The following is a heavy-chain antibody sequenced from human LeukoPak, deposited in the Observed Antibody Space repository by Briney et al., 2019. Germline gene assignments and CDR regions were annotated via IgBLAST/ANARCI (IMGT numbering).Heavy chain of an antibody. J-gene: IGHJ4*02. CDR3: ARERFLEWPPVTYYFDY. V-gene: IGHV4-4*07. D-gene: IGHD3-3*01. Sequence: PSETLSLTCTVSGGSISSYYWSWIRQPAGKGLEWIGRIYTSGSTNYNPSLKSRVTMSVDTSKNQFSLKLSSVSAADTAVYYCARERFLEWPPVTYYFDYWGQGTLVTVSS. CDR1: GGSISSYY. CDR2: IYTSGST.